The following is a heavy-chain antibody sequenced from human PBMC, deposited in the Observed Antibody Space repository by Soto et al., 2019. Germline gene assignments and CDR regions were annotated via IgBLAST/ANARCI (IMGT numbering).Heavy chain of an antibody. V-gene: IGHV5-51*01. J-gene: IGHJ6*02. Sequence: GESLKISCKGSGYSFTSYLIGWVRQLPGKGLEWMGIIYPCDSDTRYRPSCQGHVTISADKSISTAYLQWSSLKASDTAMYDCERQYSGSYYYYGMDVWGQGTTVTVSS. D-gene: IGHD5-12*01. CDR2: IYPCDSDT. CDR1: GYSFTSYL. CDR3: ERQYSGSYYYYGMDV.